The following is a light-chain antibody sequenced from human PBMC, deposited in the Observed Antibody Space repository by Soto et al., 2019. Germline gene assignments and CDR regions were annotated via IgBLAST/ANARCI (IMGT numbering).Light chain of an antibody. CDR1: QYISSSF. CDR2: GAS. Sequence: EIVLTQSPGTLSLSPGERATLSCRASQYISSSFLAWYQQKYGQAPRLLISGASSRATGIPDRFSGSGSGTDFTLTIRRLEPEDFAVYYCQQFGSSPWTVGQGTKVQIK. J-gene: IGKJ1*01. CDR3: QQFGSSPWT. V-gene: IGKV3-20*01.